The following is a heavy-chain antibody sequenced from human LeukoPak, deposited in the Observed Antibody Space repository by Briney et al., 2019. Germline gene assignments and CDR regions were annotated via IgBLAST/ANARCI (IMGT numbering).Heavy chain of an antibody. CDR3: AKSVRTFAEYFQH. Sequence: GGSLRLSCAASGFTFSSYGIHWVRQAPGKGLEWVAVISSDGRTTYYADSVKGRFTISRDNSKNTLYLQMNSLRAEDTAVYYCAKSVRTFAEYFQHWGQGTLVTVSS. J-gene: IGHJ1*01. V-gene: IGHV3-33*08. CDR2: ISSDGRTT. CDR1: GFTFSSYG. D-gene: IGHD3-10*01.